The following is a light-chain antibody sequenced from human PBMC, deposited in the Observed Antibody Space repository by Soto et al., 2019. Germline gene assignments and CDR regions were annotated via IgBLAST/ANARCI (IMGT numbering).Light chain of an antibody. J-gene: IGKJ5*01. CDR1: QSVSSN. CDR3: QQRSNWLFT. CDR2: GAS. V-gene: IGKV3-11*01. Sequence: EIVMTQSPATLSVSPGERATLSCRASQSVSSNLAWYQQKPGQAPRLLIYGASTRATGIPDRFSGSGSGTDFTLTISSLEPEDFAVYYCQQRSNWLFTFGQGTRLEIK.